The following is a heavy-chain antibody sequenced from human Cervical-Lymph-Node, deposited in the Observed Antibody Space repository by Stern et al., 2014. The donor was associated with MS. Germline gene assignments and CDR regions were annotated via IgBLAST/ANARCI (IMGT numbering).Heavy chain of an antibody. V-gene: IGHV1-69*17. D-gene: IGHD3-10*01. Sequence: MQLVESGAEVKKPGSSVKVSCKSSGGISWARQATGQGLEWMGGVIPCVGISNYAQKFQGRVTITADTSTNTTYLHLSRLTSADTAVYYCARGSGDNWFDPWGQGTLVTVSS. CDR1: GG. CDR3: ARGSGDNWFDP. CDR2: VIPCVGIS. J-gene: IGHJ5*02.